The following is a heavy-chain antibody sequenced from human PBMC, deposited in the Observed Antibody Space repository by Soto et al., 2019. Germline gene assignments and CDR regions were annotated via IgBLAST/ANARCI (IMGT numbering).Heavy chain of an antibody. Sequence: ASVKVSCKASGYTFTFYYMHWVRQAPGHGLEWMGLINPSGGSTTYAPKFQGRVTMTRDTSTSTVYMDLSSLRSEDTAVYYCVKPPRDYPYGMDLWGQGTTVTVSS. J-gene: IGHJ6*02. V-gene: IGHV1-46*01. CDR1: GYTFTFYY. CDR2: INPSGGST. CDR3: VKPPRDYPYGMDL.